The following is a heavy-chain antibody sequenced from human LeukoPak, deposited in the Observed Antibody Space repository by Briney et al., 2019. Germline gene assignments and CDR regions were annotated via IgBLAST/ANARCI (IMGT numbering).Heavy chain of an antibody. D-gene: IGHD3-9*01. Sequence: GASVKVSCKASGYTFTSYDINWVRQATGQGLEWMGWMNPNSGNTGYAQKFQGRVTMTRNTSISTAYMELSSLRSEDTAVYYCARDEYLDDILTGYSYFDYWGQGTLVTVSS. CDR1: GYTFTSYD. CDR3: ARDEYLDDILTGYSYFDY. J-gene: IGHJ4*02. CDR2: MNPNSGNT. V-gene: IGHV1-8*01.